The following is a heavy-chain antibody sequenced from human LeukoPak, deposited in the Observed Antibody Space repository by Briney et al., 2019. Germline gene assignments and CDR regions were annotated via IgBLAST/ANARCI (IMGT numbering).Heavy chain of an antibody. CDR1: GGSISRCY. Sequence: SETLSLTCSVSGGSISRCYWTWIRQPPGKGLEWIGYIFYSGSTNYNPSLKSRVTMSVDTSKNQFSLKLSSVTAADTAVYYCARAGIVVGADFDYWGQGTLVTVSS. CDR3: ARAGIVVGADFDY. V-gene: IGHV4-59*01. D-gene: IGHD1-26*01. J-gene: IGHJ4*02. CDR2: IFYSGST.